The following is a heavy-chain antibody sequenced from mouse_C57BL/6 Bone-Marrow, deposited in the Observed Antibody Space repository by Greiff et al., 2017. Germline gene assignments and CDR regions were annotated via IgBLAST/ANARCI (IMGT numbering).Heavy chain of an antibody. CDR2: INPYNGGT. J-gene: IGHJ3*01. D-gene: IGHD3-2*02. CDR3: ARRTAQEVLFAY. V-gene: IGHV1-19*01. CDR1: GYTFTDYY. Sequence: VQLQQSGPVLVKPGASVKMSCKASGYTFTDYYMNWVKQSHGKSLEWIGVINPYNGGTSYNQKFKGKATLTVDKSSSTAYMELNSLTSEDSAVYYCARRTAQEVLFAYWGQGTLVTVSA.